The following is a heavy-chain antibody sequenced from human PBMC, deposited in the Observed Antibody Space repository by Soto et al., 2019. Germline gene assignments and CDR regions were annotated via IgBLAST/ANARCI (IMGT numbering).Heavy chain of an antibody. CDR3: ARGRILTRTSPFRYYGRDV. J-gene: IGHJ6*02. CDR1: GFTFSSYS. V-gene: IGHV3-21*01. D-gene: IGHD2-2*01. CDR2: ISSSSSYI. Sequence: PGGSLRLSCAASGFTFSSYSMNWVRQAPGKGLEWVSSISSSSSYIYYADSVKGRFTISRDNAKNSLYLQMNSLRAEDTAVYYCARGRILTRTSPFRYYGRDVWGQGTTVTVSS.